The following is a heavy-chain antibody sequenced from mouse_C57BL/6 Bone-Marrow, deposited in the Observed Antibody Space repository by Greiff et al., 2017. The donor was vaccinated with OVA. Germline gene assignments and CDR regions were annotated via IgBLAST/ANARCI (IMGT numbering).Heavy chain of an antibody. J-gene: IGHJ2*01. Sequence: EVQLQQSGPELVKPGASVKISCKASGYTFTDYYMNWVKQSHGKSLEWIGDINPNNGGTSYNQKFKGKATLTVDKSSSTAYMELRSLTSEDSAVYYCARDGNYGSSYVKQDYWGQGTTLTVSS. CDR1: GYTFTDYY. D-gene: IGHD1-1*01. CDR3: ARDGNYGSSYVKQDY. V-gene: IGHV1-26*01. CDR2: INPNNGGT.